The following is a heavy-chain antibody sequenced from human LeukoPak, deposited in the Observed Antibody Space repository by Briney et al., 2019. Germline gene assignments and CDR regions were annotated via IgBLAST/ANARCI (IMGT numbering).Heavy chain of an antibody. V-gene: IGHV1-3*01. CDR1: GYTFTSYA. J-gene: IGHJ4*02. CDR3: ARAATAGIFDY. CDR2: INAGNGNT. D-gene: IGHD6-19*01. Sequence: ASVTVSCKASGYTFTSYAMHWVRQAPGQRLEWMGWINAGNGNTKYSQKLQGRVTITRDTSASTAYMELSSLRSEDTAVYYCARAATAGIFDYWGQGTLVTVSS.